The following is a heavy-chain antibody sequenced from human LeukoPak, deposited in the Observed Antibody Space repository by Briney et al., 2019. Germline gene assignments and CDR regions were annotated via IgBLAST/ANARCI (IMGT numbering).Heavy chain of an antibody. D-gene: IGHD2-15*01. J-gene: IGHJ6*02. Sequence: PSETLSLTCTVSGGSISSYYWSWIRQPPGKGLEWIGYIYYGGSTNYNPSLKSRVTISVDTSKNQFSLKLSSVTAADTAVCYCARLPWGVVRNYYYYYGMDVWGQGTTVTVSS. CDR1: GGSISSYY. V-gene: IGHV4-59*08. CDR2: IYYGGST. CDR3: ARLPWGVVRNYYYYYGMDV.